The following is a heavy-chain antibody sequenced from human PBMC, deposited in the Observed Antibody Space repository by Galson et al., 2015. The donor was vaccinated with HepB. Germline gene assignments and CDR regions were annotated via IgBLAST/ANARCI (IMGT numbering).Heavy chain of an antibody. V-gene: IGHV1-69*06. CDR3: ARGYSGYDPSGFLYFGY. Sequence: SVKVSCKASGGPFSSYAISWVRQAPGQGLEWMGGIIPIFSKTTYAQKFQDRVTITADKSTSTAYMELSSLRSEDTAVYYCARGYSGYDPSGFLYFGYWGQGTLVTVSS. CDR1: GGPFSSYA. CDR2: IIPIFSKT. D-gene: IGHD5-12*01. J-gene: IGHJ4*02.